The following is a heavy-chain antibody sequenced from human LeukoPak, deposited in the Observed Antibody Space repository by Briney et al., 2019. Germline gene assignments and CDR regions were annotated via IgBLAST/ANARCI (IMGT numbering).Heavy chain of an antibody. V-gene: IGHV3-23*01. CDR3: AKGSQSSGWYG. CDR2: ISGSGHST. CDR1: GFTFSSYA. J-gene: IGHJ4*02. Sequence: GGSLRLSCAASGFTFSSYAMSWVRQAPGKGLEWVSAISGSGHSTYYADSVKGRFTISRDNSKNTLYLEMNSLRAEDTAVYYRAKGSQSSGWYGWGQGTLVTVSS. D-gene: IGHD6-19*01.